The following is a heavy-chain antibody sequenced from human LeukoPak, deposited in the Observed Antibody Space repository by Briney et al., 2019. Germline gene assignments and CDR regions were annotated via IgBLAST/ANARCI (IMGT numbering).Heavy chain of an antibody. CDR3: ARRGGIAQQVVGDFDY. CDR1: GSLFTSYC. J-gene: IGHJ4*02. D-gene: IGHD6-13*01. V-gene: IGHV5-51*01. CDR2: VYCGDCDT. Sequence: GASLKSSCKGSGSLFTSYCIGWVRQLPGKGLEWRGIVYCGDCDTRYSASFQGQVTISVDKSISTAYLQWSSQKASDTAMYYCARRGGIAQQVVGDFDYWGQGALVTVSS.